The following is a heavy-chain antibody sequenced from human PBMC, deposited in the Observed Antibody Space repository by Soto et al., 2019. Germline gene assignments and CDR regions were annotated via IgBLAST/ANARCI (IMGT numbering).Heavy chain of an antibody. D-gene: IGHD6-6*01. Sequence: ASVKVSCKASGYTFTSYAMHWVRQAPGQRLEWIGWINAGNGNTKYSQKFQGRVTITRDTSASTAYMELSSLRSEDTAVYYCARDLSSIAARSEFVPSDYWGKGTLVTVSS. CDR3: ARDLSSIAARSEFVPSDY. J-gene: IGHJ4*02. CDR1: GYTFTSYA. CDR2: INAGNGNT. V-gene: IGHV1-3*01.